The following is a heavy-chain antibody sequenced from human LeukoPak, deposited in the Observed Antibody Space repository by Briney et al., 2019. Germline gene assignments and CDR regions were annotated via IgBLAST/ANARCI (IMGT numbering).Heavy chain of an antibody. J-gene: IGHJ4*02. CDR2: ISGSGYSI. V-gene: IGHV3-48*03. D-gene: IGHD6-19*01. CDR1: GFTFSSYE. Sequence: GGSLRLSCAASGFTFSSYEMNWVRQAPGKGLEWVSYISGSGYSIYYADSVKGRFTISRDNAKNSVYLQMNSLRAEDTAVYYCARSWLAVASPEYWGQGTLVTVSS. CDR3: ARSWLAVASPEY.